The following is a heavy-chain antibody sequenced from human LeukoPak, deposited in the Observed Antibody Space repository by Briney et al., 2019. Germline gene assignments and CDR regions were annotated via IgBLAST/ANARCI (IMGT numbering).Heavy chain of an antibody. CDR2: VYYSGTT. CDR1: GGSISSNSYY. D-gene: IGHD5-24*01. CDR3: AREGPTSWFDP. Sequence: SETLSLTCTVSGGSISSNSYYWGWIRQPPGKGLEWIGSVYYSGTTYYNPSLKSRVTISVDTSRNQFSLKLNSVTAADTAVYYCAREGPTSWFDPWGQGTLVTVSS. J-gene: IGHJ5*02. V-gene: IGHV4-39*07.